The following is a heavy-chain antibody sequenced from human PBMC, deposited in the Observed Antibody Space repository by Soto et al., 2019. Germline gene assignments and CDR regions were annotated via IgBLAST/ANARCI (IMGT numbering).Heavy chain of an antibody. CDR3: ARDFTIFGVVIPAYLDV. D-gene: IGHD3-3*01. J-gene: IGHJ6*02. V-gene: IGHV3-48*02. CDR1: GFTFSSYA. Sequence: GGSLRLSCAASGFTFSSYAMHWVRQAPGKGLEWVSYISSSSSTIYYADSVKGRFTISRDNAKNSLYLQMNSLRDEDTAVYYCARDFTIFGVVIPAYLDVWGQGTTVTVSS. CDR2: ISSSSSTI.